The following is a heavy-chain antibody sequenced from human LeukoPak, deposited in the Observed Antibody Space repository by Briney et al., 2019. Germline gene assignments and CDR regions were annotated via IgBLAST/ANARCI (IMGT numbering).Heavy chain of an antibody. CDR2: ISAYNGNT. D-gene: IGHD2-15*01. Sequence: ASVKVSCKASGYTFTSYGISWVRQAPGQGLEWMGWISAYNGNTNYAEKLQGRVTMTTDTSTRTAYMELRSLRSDDTAVYYCARDDADIVVVVAATPDYYYGMDVWGQGTTVTVSS. CDR1: GYTFTSYG. V-gene: IGHV1-18*01. CDR3: ARDDADIVVVVAATPDYYYGMDV. J-gene: IGHJ6*02.